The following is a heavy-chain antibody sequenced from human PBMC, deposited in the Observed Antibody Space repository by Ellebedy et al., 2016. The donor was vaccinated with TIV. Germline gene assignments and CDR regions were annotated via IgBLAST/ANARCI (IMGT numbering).Heavy chain of an antibody. CDR3: AKDLRQRLPEIAFDI. CDR1: GFLFNQYG. V-gene: IGHV3-30*18. J-gene: IGHJ3*02. CDR2: ISYDGSKK. Sequence: GGSLRLSXAASGFLFNQYGMHWVRQAPGKGLEWVAVISYDGSKKSYADSVKGRFTISRDNSKNTLYLQMNSLRAEDTAVYYCAKDLRQRLPEIAFDIWGQGTMVTVSS. D-gene: IGHD6-25*01.